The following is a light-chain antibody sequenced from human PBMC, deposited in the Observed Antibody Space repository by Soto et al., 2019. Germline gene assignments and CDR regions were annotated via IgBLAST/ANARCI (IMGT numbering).Light chain of an antibody. CDR3: CSYAGSSTV. CDR2: EGS. CDR1: SSDVGSYNL. V-gene: IGLV2-23*03. J-gene: IGLJ1*01. Sequence: QSALTQPASVSGSPGQSITISCTGTSSDVGSYNLVSWYQQHPGKAPKLMIYEGSKRPSGVSNRFSGSKSGNTASLTISGLQAEDEAAYYCCSYAGSSTVFGTGTKLTVL.